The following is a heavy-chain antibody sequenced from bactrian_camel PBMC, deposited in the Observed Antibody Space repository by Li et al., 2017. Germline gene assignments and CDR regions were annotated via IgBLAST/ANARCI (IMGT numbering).Heavy chain of an antibody. D-gene: IGHD1*01. CDR3: AADRRDRWTVDSKSRLRSAYCSNRRDEYVY. V-gene: IGHV3S53*01. CDR1: EITFDATT. CDR2: ITSDSTT. J-gene: IGHJ4*01. Sequence: HVQLVESGGGSVQAGGNLTLSCTAVEITFDATTMAWYRQRPGKGCELVSYITSDSTTYISSPMKGRFTITRDSAKNTMLPHMNALTPDDTAVYICAADRRDRWTVDSKSRLRSAYCSNRRDEYVYWGQGTQVTVS.